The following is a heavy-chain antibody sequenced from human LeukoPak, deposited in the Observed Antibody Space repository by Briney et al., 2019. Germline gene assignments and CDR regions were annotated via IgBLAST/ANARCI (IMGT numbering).Heavy chain of an antibody. J-gene: IGHJ4*02. D-gene: IGHD4-17*01. CDR1: GFTFSDHY. CDR3: ARELRRGPYFDY. CDR2: ISYDGSNK. Sequence: GGSLRLSCAASGFTFSDHYMDWVRQAPGQGLEWVAVISYDGSNKYYADSVKGRFTISRDNSKNTLYLQMNSLRAEDTAVYYCARELRRGPYFDYWGQGTLVTVSS. V-gene: IGHV3-30-3*01.